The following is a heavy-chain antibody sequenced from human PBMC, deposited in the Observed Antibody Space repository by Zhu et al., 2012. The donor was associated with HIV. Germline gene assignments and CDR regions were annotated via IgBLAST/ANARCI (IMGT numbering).Heavy chain of an antibody. J-gene: IGHJ3*02. Sequence: QVQLQESGPGLVKPSETLSLICTVSHYSVSSAYYWGWVRQPPGKGLEWIGNILHTGSTDSNPSLKSRVSISVDTSKNQFSLKLSSVTPADTALYYCARSTVTTSGAFDIWGQGTMVTVSP. CDR2: ILHTGST. CDR1: HYSVSSAYY. D-gene: IGHD4-17*01. V-gene: IGHV4-38-2*02. CDR3: ARSTVTTSGAFDI.